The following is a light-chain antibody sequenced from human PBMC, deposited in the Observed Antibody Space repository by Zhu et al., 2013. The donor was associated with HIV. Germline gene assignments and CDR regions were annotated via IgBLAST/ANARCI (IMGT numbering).Light chain of an antibody. J-gene: IGKJ5*01. Sequence: EIVMTQSPATLSVSPGERATISCRASQSVSSNLAWYQQKPGQAPRLLIYGTSSRATGIPDRFSGSGSGTDFTLTISRLDPEDFAFYYCQQYNNWPITFGQGARLQIK. V-gene: IGKV3D-15*01. CDR3: QQYNNWPIT. CDR1: QSVSSN. CDR2: GTS.